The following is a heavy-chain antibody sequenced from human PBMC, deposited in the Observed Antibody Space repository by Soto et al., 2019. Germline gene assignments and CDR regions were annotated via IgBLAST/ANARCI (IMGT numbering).Heavy chain of an antibody. J-gene: IGHJ4*02. D-gene: IGHD3-22*01. CDR3: ARHAPYYYDSSGLVYFYY. Sequence: PSETLSLTCTVSGGSISSSSYYWGWIRQPPGKGLEWIGSIYYSGSTYYNPSLKSRVTISVDTSKNQFSLKLSSVTAADTAVYYCARHAPYYYDSSGLVYFYYWGQGTLVTVSS. CDR1: GGSISSSSYY. V-gene: IGHV4-39*01. CDR2: IYYSGST.